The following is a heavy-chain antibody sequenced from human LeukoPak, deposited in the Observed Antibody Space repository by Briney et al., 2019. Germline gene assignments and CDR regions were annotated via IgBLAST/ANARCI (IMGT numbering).Heavy chain of an antibody. Sequence: SETLSLTCTVSGGSISSYYWSWIRQPPGKGLEWIGYIYYSGGTNYNPSLKSRVTISVDTSKNQFSLKLSSVTAADTAVYYCARHVIAVASPFQHWGQGTLVTVSS. J-gene: IGHJ1*01. CDR2: IYYSGGT. CDR3: ARHVIAVASPFQH. D-gene: IGHD6-19*01. V-gene: IGHV4-59*08. CDR1: GGSISSYY.